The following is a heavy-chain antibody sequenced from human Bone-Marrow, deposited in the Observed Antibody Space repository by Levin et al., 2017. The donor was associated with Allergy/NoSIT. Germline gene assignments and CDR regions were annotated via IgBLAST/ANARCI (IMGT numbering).Heavy chain of an antibody. Sequence: PGGSLRLSCEPSGFIFDSYAMHWVRRAPGKGLEWVATVSFDGSKKFYADAVKGRFTISRDNSKITLSLDMNRLTAADTAMYYCAKDIVVRGVRGSDYFDLWGQGTQVTVSS. CDR3: AKDIVVRGVRGSDYFDL. D-gene: IGHD3-10*01. CDR1: GFIFDSYA. J-gene: IGHJ4*02. V-gene: IGHV3-30*04. CDR2: VSFDGSKK.